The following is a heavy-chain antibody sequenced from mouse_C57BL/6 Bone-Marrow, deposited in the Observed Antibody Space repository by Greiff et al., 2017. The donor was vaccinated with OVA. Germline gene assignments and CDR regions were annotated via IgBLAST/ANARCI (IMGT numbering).Heavy chain of an antibody. J-gene: IGHJ3*01. D-gene: IGHD2-14*01. CDR1: GYSFTGYF. Sequence: VQLQQSGPELVKPGDSVKISCKASGYSFTGYFMNWVMQSHGKSLEWIGRINPYNGDTFYNQKFKGKATLTVDKSSSTAHMELRSLTSEDSAVYNCAREGCYGYPFAYWGQGTLVTVSA. CDR3: AREGCYGYPFAY. V-gene: IGHV1-20*01. CDR2: INPYNGDT.